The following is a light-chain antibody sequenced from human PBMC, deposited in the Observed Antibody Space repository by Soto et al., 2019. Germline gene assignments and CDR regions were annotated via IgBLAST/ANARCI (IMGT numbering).Light chain of an antibody. Sequence: DIQMTQSPSALSASVGDRVTITCRASQTISTYLNWYQQKPGKSPKLLIYAASNLHSGVPTRFSGSGSWTDFTRIIRILQPKDVATYACQQSLGIRYTFGQGTMMEMK. CDR2: AAS. J-gene: IGKJ2*01. CDR1: QTISTY. CDR3: QQSLGIRYT. V-gene: IGKV1-39*01.